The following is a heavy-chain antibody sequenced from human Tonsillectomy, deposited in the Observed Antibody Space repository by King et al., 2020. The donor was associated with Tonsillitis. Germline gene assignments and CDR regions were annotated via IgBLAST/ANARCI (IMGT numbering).Heavy chain of an antibody. V-gene: IGHV3-66*01. D-gene: IGHD6-13*01. J-gene: IGHJ4*02. Sequence: DVQLVESGGGLVQPGGSLRLSCAASGFTVSSNYMSWVRQAQGKGLEWVSVIYSGGNIYYADSVKGRLTISRDNSKNTLYLQMNSLRSEDTAVYYCARVYSSSWLIDYWGQGTLVTVSS. CDR1: GFTVSSNY. CDR3: ARVYSSSWLIDY. CDR2: IYSGGNI.